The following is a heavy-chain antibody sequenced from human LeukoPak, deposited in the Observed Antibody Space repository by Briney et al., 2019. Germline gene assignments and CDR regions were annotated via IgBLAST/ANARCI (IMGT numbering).Heavy chain of an antibody. CDR3: AREDLQRSYYYDSSGYPDY. Sequence: GASVKVSCKASGYTFTSYGISWVRQAPGQGLEWMGIINPSGGSTSYAQKFQGRVTMTRDMSTSTVYMELSSLRSEDTAVYYCAREDLQRSYYYDSSGYPDYWGQGTLVTVSS. J-gene: IGHJ4*02. D-gene: IGHD3-22*01. CDR2: INPSGGST. CDR1: GYTFTSYG. V-gene: IGHV1-46*01.